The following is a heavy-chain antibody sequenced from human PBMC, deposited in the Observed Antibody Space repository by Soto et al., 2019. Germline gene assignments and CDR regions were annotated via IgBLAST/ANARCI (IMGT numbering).Heavy chain of an antibody. J-gene: IGHJ4*02. D-gene: IGHD4-4*01. CDR3: ARRNPSSPYFDY. CDR2: IYHTGTT. CDR1: GDSISSSSYF. Sequence: PSETLSLTCTVSGDSISSSSYFWGWIRQPPGKGLEWIGSIYHTGTTYYNPSLKNPVIMSVDTSKNQFSLELNSVTAADTAVYYCARRNPSSPYFDYWGRGTLVTVSS. V-gene: IGHV4-39*01.